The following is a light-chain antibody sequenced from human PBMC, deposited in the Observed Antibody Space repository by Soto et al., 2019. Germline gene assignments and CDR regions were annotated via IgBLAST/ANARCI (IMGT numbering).Light chain of an antibody. CDR2: DNN. CDR3: GTWDSSLSAGV. V-gene: IGLV1-51*01. J-gene: IGLJ3*02. Sequence: QSVLTQPPSVSASPGQRVTISCSGSSSNIGSNYVSWFQQLPATAPKLLIYDNNMRPSGIPDRFSGSKSGTSATLGITGLQTGDEADYYCGTWDSSLSAGVFGGGTKLTVL. CDR1: SSNIGSNY.